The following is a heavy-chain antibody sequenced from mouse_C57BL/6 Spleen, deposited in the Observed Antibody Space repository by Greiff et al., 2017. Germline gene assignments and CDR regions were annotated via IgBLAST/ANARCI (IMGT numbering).Heavy chain of an antibody. J-gene: IGHJ2*01. CDR3: AREGSGIYYGNYPFDY. V-gene: IGHV1-64*01. CDR2: IHPNSGST. CDR1: GYTFTSYW. D-gene: IGHD2-1*01. Sequence: VQLQQPGAELVKPGASVKLSCKASGYTFTSYWMHWVKQRPGQGLEWIGMIHPNSGSTNYNEKFKSKATLTVDKSSSTAYMQLSSLTSEDSAVYYCAREGSGIYYGNYPFDYWGQGTTLTVSS.